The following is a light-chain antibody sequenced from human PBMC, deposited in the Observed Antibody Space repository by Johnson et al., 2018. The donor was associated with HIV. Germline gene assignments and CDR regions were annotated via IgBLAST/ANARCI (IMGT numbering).Light chain of an antibody. V-gene: IGLV1-51*02. J-gene: IGLJ1*01. Sequence: QSVLTQPPSVSAAPGQKVTVSCSGSSSNIGTNDVSWYQQFPGAAPKLLIYENNKRPSGIPDRFSGSKSGTSATLGITGLPTGDEADYYWGTWDSSLNSYVFRAGPKVTVL. CDR3: GTWDSSLNSYV. CDR1: SSNIGTND. CDR2: ENN.